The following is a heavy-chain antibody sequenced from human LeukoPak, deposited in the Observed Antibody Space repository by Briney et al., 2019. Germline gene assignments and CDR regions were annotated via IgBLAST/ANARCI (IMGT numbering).Heavy chain of an antibody. CDR2: ISSSSSYI. V-gene: IGHV3-21*04. Sequence: GGSLRLSCAASGFTFSSYSMNWVRQAPGKGLEWVSSISSSSSYIYYADSVKGRFTISRDNAKNSLYLQMNSLRAEDTAVYYCARIKCGGDCRGYYYYYHMDVWGKGTTVTISS. CDR3: ARIKCGGDCRGYYYYYHMDV. J-gene: IGHJ6*03. D-gene: IGHD2-21*02. CDR1: GFTFSSYS.